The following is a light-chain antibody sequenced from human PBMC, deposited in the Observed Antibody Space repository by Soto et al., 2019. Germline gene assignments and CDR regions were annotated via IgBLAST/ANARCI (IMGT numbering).Light chain of an antibody. CDR1: QGISSR. V-gene: IGKV1D-16*01. Sequence: DIQMTQSPSSLSASVGDRVTITCRASQGISSRLAWYQQKPEKAPKSLIDAASSLQSGVPSRFSGSGSGTDFTLTISSLQPEDFATYYCQQYNSYPTTFGGGTKVEIK. CDR2: AAS. J-gene: IGKJ4*01. CDR3: QQYNSYPTT.